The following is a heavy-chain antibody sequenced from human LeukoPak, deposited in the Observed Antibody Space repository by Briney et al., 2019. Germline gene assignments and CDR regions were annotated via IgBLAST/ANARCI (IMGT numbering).Heavy chain of an antibody. J-gene: IGHJ3*02. V-gene: IGHV3-7*01. CDR2: IKKDGSEM. CDR1: GLIFSSYW. Sequence: GGSLRLSCAASGLIFSSYWMSWVRQAPGKGLEWVANIKKDGSEMYYVDSVKGRFTISRDNAKNSLYLQMNSLRADDTAVYHCARQETSSYNGAFDIWGQGTMVIVSS. D-gene: IGHD1-26*01. CDR3: ARQETSSYNGAFDI.